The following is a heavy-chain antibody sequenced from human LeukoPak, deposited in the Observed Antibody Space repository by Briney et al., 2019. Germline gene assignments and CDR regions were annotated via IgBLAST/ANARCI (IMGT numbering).Heavy chain of an antibody. D-gene: IGHD4-17*01. CDR2: IIPIFGTA. J-gene: IGHJ4*02. CDR1: GGTFSSYA. CDR3: ARGRVDGDREIDY. Sequence: ASVKVSCKASGGTFSSYAISWVRQAPGQGLEWMGGIIPIFGTANYAQKFQGRVTITADESTSTAYTELSSLRSEDTAVYYCARGRVDGDREIDYWGQGTLVTVSS. V-gene: IGHV1-69*13.